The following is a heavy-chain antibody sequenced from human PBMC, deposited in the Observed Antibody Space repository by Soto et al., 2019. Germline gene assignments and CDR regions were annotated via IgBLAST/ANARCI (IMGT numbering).Heavy chain of an antibody. J-gene: IGHJ4*02. CDR3: AKATTNGGWFNPFDS. V-gene: IGHV3-23*01. D-gene: IGHD6-19*01. CDR1: GFTFSNYA. CDR2: LSGSGTST. Sequence: HPVGSLRLSCAASGFTFSNYAMNWIRQAPGKGLGWVSGLSGSGTSTYYADSVKGRFTISRDNSRDTLFLQMNSLTADDTAVYYCAKATTNGGWFNPFDSWGQGALVTVSS.